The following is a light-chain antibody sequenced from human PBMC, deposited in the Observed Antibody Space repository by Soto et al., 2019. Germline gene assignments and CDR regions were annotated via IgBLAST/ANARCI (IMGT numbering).Light chain of an antibody. CDR2: DTS. Sequence: EIVLTQSPGTLSLSVGERVTLSCRASQSVSSHLAWYHQTPGQAPRLLIYDTSNRATGTPDRFSGSGSGTDFTLTISRLEPEEFTVYYCEQYGSSPLTVGGGTTVEIK. V-gene: IGKV3-20*01. CDR1: QSVSSH. CDR3: EQYGSSPLT. J-gene: IGKJ4*01.